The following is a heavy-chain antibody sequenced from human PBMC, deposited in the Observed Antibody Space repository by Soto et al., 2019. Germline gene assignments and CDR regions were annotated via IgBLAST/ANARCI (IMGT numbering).Heavy chain of an antibody. J-gene: IGHJ4*02. CDR3: ARLRSGSYYKKGYYFDY. CDR2: IYYSGST. Sequence: PSETLSLTCTVSGGSISSGGYYWSWIRQHPGKGLEWIGYIYYSGSTYYNPSLKSRVTISVDTSKNQFSLKLSSVTAADTAVYYCARLRSGSYYKKGYYFDYWGQGTLVTVSS. D-gene: IGHD3-10*01. V-gene: IGHV4-31*03. CDR1: GGSISSGGYY.